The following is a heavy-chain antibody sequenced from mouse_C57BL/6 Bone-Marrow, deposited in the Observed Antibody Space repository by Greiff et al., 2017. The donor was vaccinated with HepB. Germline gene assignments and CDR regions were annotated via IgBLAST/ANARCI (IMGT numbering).Heavy chain of an antibody. CDR2: ICRGSGST. V-gene: IGHV1-55*01. Sequence: VQLQQPGAELVKPGASVKMSCKASGYTFTSYWITWVKQRPGQGLEWIGDICRGSGSTNYNEKVKGKATLPVDTSSITAYMQLSSLTSEDSAVYYLARWGDSHYAMDYWGQGTSVTVSS. CDR3: ARWGDSHYAMDY. CDR1: GYTFTSYW. D-gene: IGHD2-13*01. J-gene: IGHJ4*01.